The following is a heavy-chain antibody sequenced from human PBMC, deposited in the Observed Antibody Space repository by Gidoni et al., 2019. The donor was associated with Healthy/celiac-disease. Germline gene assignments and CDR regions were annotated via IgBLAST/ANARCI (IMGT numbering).Heavy chain of an antibody. V-gene: IGHV1-3*01. J-gene: IGHJ4*02. Sequence: QVQLVQSGAEVKKPGASVMVSCKAYGYTFTSYAMHWVRQAPGQRLEWMWWINAGNGNTKYSQKFQGRVTITRDTSASTAYMELSSLRSEDTAVYYCARASGIGYGDFIDYWGQGTLVTVSS. D-gene: IGHD4-17*01. CDR2: INAGNGNT. CDR1: GYTFTSYA. CDR3: ARASGIGYGDFIDY.